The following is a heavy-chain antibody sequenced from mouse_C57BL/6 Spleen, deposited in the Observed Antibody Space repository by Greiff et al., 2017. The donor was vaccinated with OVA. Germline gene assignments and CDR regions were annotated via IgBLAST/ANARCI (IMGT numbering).Heavy chain of an antibody. Sequence: QVQLQQPGAELVMPGASVKLSCKASGYTFTSYWMHWVKQRPGQGLEWIGEIDPSDSYTNYNQKFKGKSTLTVDKSSSTAYMQLSSLTSEDSAVYYCAVPFDYWGQATTLTVSS. J-gene: IGHJ2*01. CDR2: IDPSDSYT. CDR3: AVPFDY. CDR1: GYTFTSYW. V-gene: IGHV1-69*01. D-gene: IGHD6-1*01.